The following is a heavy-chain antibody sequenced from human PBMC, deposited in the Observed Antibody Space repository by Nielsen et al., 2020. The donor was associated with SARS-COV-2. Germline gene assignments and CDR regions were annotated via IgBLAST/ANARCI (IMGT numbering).Heavy chain of an antibody. CDR1: CYTFTSYG. V-gene: IGHV1-2*06. Sequence: SVKVSCKASCYTFTSYGISWVRQAPGQGLEWMGRINPNSGGTNFAQKFQGRVTMTRDTSISTANMELRRLRSDDTAVYYCARDTHNSYGTSTGAFDIWGQGTLVTVSS. CDR2: INPNSGGT. CDR3: ARDTHNSYGTSTGAFDI. J-gene: IGHJ3*02. D-gene: IGHD5-18*01.